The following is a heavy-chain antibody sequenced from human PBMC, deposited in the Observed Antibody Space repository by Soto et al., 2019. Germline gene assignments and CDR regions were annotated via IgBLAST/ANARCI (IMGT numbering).Heavy chain of an antibody. D-gene: IGHD5-18*01. CDR3: ARQRYSYGYEDY. J-gene: IGHJ4*02. V-gene: IGHV1-8*01. CDR2: MNPNSGNT. Sequence: ASVKVSCKASGYTFTSYDINWVRQATGQGLEWMGWMNPNSGNTGYAQKFQGRVTMTRNTSISTAYMELSSLRSEDTAVYYCARQRYSYGYEDYWGQGTLVTVSS. CDR1: GYTFTSYD.